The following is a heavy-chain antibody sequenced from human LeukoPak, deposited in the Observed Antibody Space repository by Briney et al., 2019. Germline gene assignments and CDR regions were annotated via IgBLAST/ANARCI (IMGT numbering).Heavy chain of an antibody. V-gene: IGHV1-3*01. CDR1: GYTFTSYA. Sequence: ASVKVSCKASGYTFTSYAMHWVRQAPGQRLEWMGWINAGNGNTKYSQKFQGRVTITRDTSASTAYMGLSSLRSEDTAVYYCARDFYYYDSSGYRYWGQGTLVTVSS. J-gene: IGHJ4*02. CDR3: ARDFYYYDSSGYRY. D-gene: IGHD3-22*01. CDR2: INAGNGNT.